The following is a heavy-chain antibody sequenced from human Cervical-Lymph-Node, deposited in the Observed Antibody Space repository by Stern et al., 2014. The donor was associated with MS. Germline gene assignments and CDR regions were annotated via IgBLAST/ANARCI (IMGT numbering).Heavy chain of an antibody. CDR3: ARDRDYGDIGDWFDP. CDR1: GGSISSSNW. Sequence: QVQLQQSGPGLVKPSGTLSLTCAVSGGSISSSNWWSWVRQPPGKGLQWIGEIYPSGSTNYNPSLKSRVPISVDKSKNQFSLKLSSVPAADTAVYYCARDRDYGDIGDWFDPWGQGTLVTVSS. V-gene: IGHV4-4*02. CDR2: IYPSGST. D-gene: IGHD4-17*01. J-gene: IGHJ5*02.